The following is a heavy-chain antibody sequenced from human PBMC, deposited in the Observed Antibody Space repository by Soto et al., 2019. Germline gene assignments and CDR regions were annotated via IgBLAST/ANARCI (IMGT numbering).Heavy chain of an antibody. J-gene: IGHJ4*02. V-gene: IGHV6-1*01. Sequence: SQTLSLTCAISVDSVSSNSAAWNWIRQSPSRGLEWLGRTYYRSKWYNDYAVSVKSPITINPDTSKNQFSLQLNSATPEDTAVYYCARAGGGSIPNYFDYWGQGTLVTVSS. CDR1: VDSVSSNSAA. D-gene: IGHD2-21*01. CDR3: ARAGGGSIPNYFDY. CDR2: TYYRSKWYN.